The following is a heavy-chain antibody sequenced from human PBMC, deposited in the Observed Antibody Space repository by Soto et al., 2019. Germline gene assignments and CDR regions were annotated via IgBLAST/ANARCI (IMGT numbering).Heavy chain of an antibody. CDR1: GYTFTGYY. Sequence: ASVKVSCKASGYTFTGYYMHWVRQAPGQGLEWMGWINPNSGGTNYAQKFQGWVTMTRDTSISTAYMELSRLRSDDTAVYYCARGVGCSGGSCYYHWFDPWGQGTLVTVSS. CDR2: INPNSGGT. CDR3: ARGVGCSGGSCYYHWFDP. J-gene: IGHJ5*02. V-gene: IGHV1-2*04. D-gene: IGHD2-15*01.